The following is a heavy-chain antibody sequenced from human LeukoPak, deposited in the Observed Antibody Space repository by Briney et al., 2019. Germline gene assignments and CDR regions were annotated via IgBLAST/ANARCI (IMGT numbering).Heavy chain of an antibody. J-gene: IGHJ4*02. V-gene: IGHV3-7*01. CDR2: IKQDGSEK. Sequence: PSETLSLTCTVSGYSIGSAYYWGWIRQPPGKGLEWVANIKQDGSEKYYVDSVKGRFTISRDNAKNSLYLQMNSLRAEDTAVYYCARWGQWLEGYFDYWGQGTLVTVSS. CDR3: ARWGQWLEGYFDY. D-gene: IGHD6-19*01. CDR1: GYSIGSAYY.